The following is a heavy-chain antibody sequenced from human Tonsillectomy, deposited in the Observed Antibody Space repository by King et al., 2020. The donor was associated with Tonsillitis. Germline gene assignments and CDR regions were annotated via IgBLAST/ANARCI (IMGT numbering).Heavy chain of an antibody. D-gene: IGHD6-6*01. V-gene: IGHV3-21*01. J-gene: IGHJ4*02. CDR2: ISSSSSYI. CDR1: GFTFSSYS. CDR3: ARELYSSSRYFDY. Sequence: VQLVQSGGGLVKPGGSLRLSCAASGFTFSSYSMNWVRQAPGKGLEWVSSISSSSSYIYYADSVKGRFTISRDNAKNSLYLQMNSLRAEDTAVYYCARELYSSSRYFDYWGQGTLVTVSS.